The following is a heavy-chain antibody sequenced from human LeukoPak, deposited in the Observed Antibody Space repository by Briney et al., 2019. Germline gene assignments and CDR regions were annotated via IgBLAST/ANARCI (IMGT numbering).Heavy chain of an antibody. CDR2: ISGSGGST. J-gene: IGHJ4*02. V-gene: IGHV3-23*01. CDR1: GFTFSSYA. D-gene: IGHD3-10*01. CDR3: AKGSSRGVLYFDY. Sequence: GGPLRLSCAASGFTFSSYAMSWVRQAPGKGLEWVSAISGSGGSTYYADSVKGRFTISRDNSKNTLYLQMNSLRAEDTAVYYCAKGSSRGVLYFDYWGQGTLVTVSS.